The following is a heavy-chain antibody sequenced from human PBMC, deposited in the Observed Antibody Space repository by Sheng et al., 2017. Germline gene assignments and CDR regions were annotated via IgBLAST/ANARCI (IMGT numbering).Heavy chain of an antibody. V-gene: IGHV3-30*04. CDR1: GFSFSSFA. Sequence: QVQLVESGGGVVQPGRSLRLSCSASGFSFSSFAMHWVRQAPGKGLEWVAIISYDGTNKYYADSVKGRFTISRDNSKNSLYLQMNSLRAEDTAMYYCARVISSTSCYIEGCGHMDVWGQGTT. J-gene: IGHJ6*02. D-gene: IGHD2-2*02. CDR2: ISYDGTNK. CDR3: ARVISSTSCYIEGCGHMDV.